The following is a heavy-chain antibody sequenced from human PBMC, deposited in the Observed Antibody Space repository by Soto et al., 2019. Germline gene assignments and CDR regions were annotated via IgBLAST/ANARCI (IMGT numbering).Heavy chain of an antibody. J-gene: IGHJ6*02. Sequence: SETLSLTCAVYGGSFSGYYWSWIRQPPGKGLEWIGEINHSGSTNYNPSLKSRVTISVDTSKNQFSLKLSSVTAADTAVYYCARATYYYGSGSYAMDVWGQGTTVTVSS. CDR2: INHSGST. V-gene: IGHV4-34*01. CDR1: GGSFSGYY. CDR3: ARATYYYGSGSYAMDV. D-gene: IGHD3-10*01.